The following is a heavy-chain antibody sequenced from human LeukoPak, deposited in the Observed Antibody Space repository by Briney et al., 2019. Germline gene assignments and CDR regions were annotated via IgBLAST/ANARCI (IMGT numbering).Heavy chain of an antibody. V-gene: IGHV4-38-2*02. D-gene: IGHD3-22*01. CDR1: GYSITSGYY. J-gene: IGHJ5*02. CDR3: AREVSSGYYNWFDP. Sequence: SETLSLTCIVTGYSITSGYYWGWIRQPRGKAVEWVGSIYHSGSTYYNPSLKSRVTISVDTSKNQFSLKLSSVTAADTAVYYCAREVSSGYYNWFDPWGQGTLVTVSS. CDR2: IYHSGST.